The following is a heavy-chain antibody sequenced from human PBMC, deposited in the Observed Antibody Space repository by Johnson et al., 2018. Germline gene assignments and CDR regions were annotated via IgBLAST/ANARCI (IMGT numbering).Heavy chain of an antibody. Sequence: QVQLVQSGGGVVQPGRSLRPSCAASGFTFSSYGMHWVRQAPGKGLEWVAVISYDGSNKYYADSVKGRFTISRDNSKNTLYLQMNSLRAEDTAVYYCARRIFGRYGMDVWGQGTTVTVSS. V-gene: IGHV3-30*03. D-gene: IGHD3-3*01. CDR1: GFTFSSYG. CDR2: ISYDGSNK. J-gene: IGHJ6*02. CDR3: ARRIFGRYGMDV.